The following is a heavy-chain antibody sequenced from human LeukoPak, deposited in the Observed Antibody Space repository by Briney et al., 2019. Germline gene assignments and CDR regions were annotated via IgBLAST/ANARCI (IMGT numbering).Heavy chain of an antibody. J-gene: IGHJ2*01. CDR2: ISGSGDRT. V-gene: IGHV3-23*01. CDR1: GFTFSSYA. Sequence: GGSLRLSCAASGFTFSSYAMAWVRQAPGKGLEWVSTISGSGDRTYYADSVKGRFTISRDNSMNTLHLLMNSLRVEDTAVYYCAKDRAYWYFDLWGRGTLVTVSS. CDR3: AKDRAYWYFDL.